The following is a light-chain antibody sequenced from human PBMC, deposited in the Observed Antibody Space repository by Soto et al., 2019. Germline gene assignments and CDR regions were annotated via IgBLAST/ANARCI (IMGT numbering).Light chain of an antibody. V-gene: IGKV3-20*01. CDR2: GAS. CDR1: QSISSSY. Sequence: EIVLTQSPGTLSLSPGERATLSCRASQSISSSYLAWYQQKPGQAPRLLISGASSRATGIPDRFSGSGSGTDFTLTISSLEPEDFAGYYCQQYGSSLLFTFGRGTKVDIK. J-gene: IGKJ3*01. CDR3: QQYGSSLLFT.